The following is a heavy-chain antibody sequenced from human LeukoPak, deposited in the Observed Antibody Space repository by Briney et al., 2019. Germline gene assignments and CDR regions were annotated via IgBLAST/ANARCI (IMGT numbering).Heavy chain of an antibody. V-gene: IGHV4-59*01. CDR1: GGSISSYY. Sequence: SETLSLTCTVSGGSISSYYWSWIRQPPGKGLEWIGYIYYSGSTNYNPSLKSRVTISVDTSKNQFSLKLSSVTAADTAVYYCTRVSRSGSYSDFWGQGTLVTVSS. CDR2: IYYSGST. CDR3: TRVSRSGSYSDF. D-gene: IGHD3-10*01. J-gene: IGHJ4*02.